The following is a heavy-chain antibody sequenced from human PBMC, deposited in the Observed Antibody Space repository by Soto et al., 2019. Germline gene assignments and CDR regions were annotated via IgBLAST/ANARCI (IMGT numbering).Heavy chain of an antibody. CDR1: GGSITSGDYY. Sequence: PSETLSLTCTVSGGSITSGDYYWSWIRQPPGKGLEWIGYIYHSVSTYYNPSLKSRVTISLDTSKNQFSLKLSSVTAADTAIYYCAGSSYYDNWFDLWGRGTLVT. CDR2: IYHSVST. J-gene: IGHJ5*02. V-gene: IGHV4-30-4*01. CDR3: AGSSYYDNWFDL. D-gene: IGHD3-3*01.